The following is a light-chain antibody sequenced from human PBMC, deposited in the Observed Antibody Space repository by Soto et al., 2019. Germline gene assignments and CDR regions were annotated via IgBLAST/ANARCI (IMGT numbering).Light chain of an antibody. CDR3: QKSISAPWS. CDR2: AAS. J-gene: IGKJ1*01. Sequence: DIQMTQSPSSLSASVGDRVTITCRASQGISNFLAWFQQKPGKVPKLMIYAASTLNSGVPSRFIGSGSGTDFTLTISSLQPENVATYYCQKSISAPWSFGQGTKVEIK. V-gene: IGKV1-27*01. CDR1: QGISNF.